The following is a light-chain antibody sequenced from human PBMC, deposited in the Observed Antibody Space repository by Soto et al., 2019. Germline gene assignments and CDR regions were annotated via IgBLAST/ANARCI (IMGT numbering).Light chain of an antibody. CDR1: QSISSW. J-gene: IGKJ4*01. CDR2: KAS. V-gene: IGKV1-5*03. Sequence: DIHITHSPSTLSGSVGDRVTITCRASQSISSWLAWYQQKPGKAPKVLISKASTLESGVPSRFSGSGSGTEFTLTISSLQPDDFATYYCQQYKSYSPLTFGGGTKVDI. CDR3: QQYKSYSPLT.